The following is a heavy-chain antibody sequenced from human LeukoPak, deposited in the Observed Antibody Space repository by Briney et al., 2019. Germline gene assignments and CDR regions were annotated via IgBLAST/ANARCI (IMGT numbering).Heavy chain of an antibody. D-gene: IGHD5-24*01. CDR3: TRVGYIDEGIDY. CDR1: GFPFSSYW. V-gene: IGHV3-7*04. Sequence: GGSQRLSCVASGFPFSSYWMTWVRQAPGKGLEWVANIKQDGSKKSYVDSVKGRFTISRVNAKNSLYLQMNSLRAEDTAIYYCTRVGYIDEGIDYWGQGTLVTVSS. CDR2: IKQDGSKK. J-gene: IGHJ4*02.